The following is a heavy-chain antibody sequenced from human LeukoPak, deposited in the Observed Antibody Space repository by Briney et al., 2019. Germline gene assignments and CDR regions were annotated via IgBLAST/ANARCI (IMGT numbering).Heavy chain of an antibody. D-gene: IGHD3-22*01. Sequence: SETLSLTCTVSGGSISSYYWSWIRQPPGKGLEWIRYIYNSGSTNYNPSLKSRVTISVDTSKNQFSLKLSSVTAADTAVYYCARLNDRADAFDIWGQGTMVTVSS. V-gene: IGHV4-59*01. CDR2: IYNSGST. CDR3: ARLNDRADAFDI. J-gene: IGHJ3*02. CDR1: GGSISSYY.